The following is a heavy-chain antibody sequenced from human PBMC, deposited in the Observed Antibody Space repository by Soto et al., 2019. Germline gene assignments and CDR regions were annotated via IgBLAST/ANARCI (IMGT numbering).Heavy chain of an antibody. CDR2: IYYSGST. CDR1: GGSISSGDYY. Sequence: QVQLQESGPGLVKPSQTLSLTCTVSGGSISSGDYYWSWIRQPPGKGLEWIGYIYYSGSTYYNPSRKSRVTISVDTSKNQFSLKLSSVTAADTAVYYCARGGYYYDSSGYYPRYWGQGTLVTVSS. V-gene: IGHV4-30-4*01. J-gene: IGHJ4*02. D-gene: IGHD3-22*01. CDR3: ARGGYYYDSSGYYPRY.